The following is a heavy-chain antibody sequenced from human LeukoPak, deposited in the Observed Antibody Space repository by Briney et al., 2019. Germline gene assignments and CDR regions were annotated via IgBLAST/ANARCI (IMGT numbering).Heavy chain of an antibody. Sequence: GGSLRLSCAASGFTFSSYAMHWVRQAPGKGLEWVAVISYDGSNKYYADSVKGRFTISRDNSKNTLYLQMNSLRAEDTAVYYCARGFRSPYHDILTGYYIGEAIDYWGQGTLVTVSS. CDR2: ISYDGSNK. J-gene: IGHJ4*02. CDR3: ARGFRSPYHDILTGYYIGEAIDY. D-gene: IGHD3-9*01. V-gene: IGHV3-30*04. CDR1: GFTFSSYA.